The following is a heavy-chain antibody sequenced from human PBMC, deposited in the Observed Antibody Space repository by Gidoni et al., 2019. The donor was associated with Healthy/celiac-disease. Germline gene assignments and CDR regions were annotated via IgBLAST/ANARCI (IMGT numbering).Heavy chain of an antibody. Sequence: CAASGFTFSSYAMSWVRQAPGKGLEWVSAIRGSGGSTYYADSVKGRFTISRDNSKNTLYLQMNSLRAEDTAVYYCANIRGGSFVWWGQGTLVTVSS. V-gene: IGHV3-23*01. CDR1: GFTFSSYA. CDR3: ANIRGGSFVW. J-gene: IGHJ4*02. D-gene: IGHD3-16*01. CDR2: IRGSGGST.